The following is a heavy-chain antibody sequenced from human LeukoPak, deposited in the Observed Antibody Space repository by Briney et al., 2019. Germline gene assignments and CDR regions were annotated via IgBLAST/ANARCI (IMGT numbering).Heavy chain of an antibody. Sequence: SETLSLTCTVSGASINSYHWSWIRQSPGKALEWIGYSSYTGSPKYTPSLKSRVIMSKDTSKNQISLKLSAVTAADTAVYYCARGDGYSPGFDTWGQGTLVTVSP. CDR1: GASINSYH. CDR2: SSYTGSP. CDR3: ARGDGYSPGFDT. D-gene: IGHD5-24*01. V-gene: IGHV4-59*01. J-gene: IGHJ5*02.